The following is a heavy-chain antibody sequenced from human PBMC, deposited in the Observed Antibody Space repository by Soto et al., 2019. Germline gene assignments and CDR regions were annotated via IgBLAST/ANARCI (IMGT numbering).Heavy chain of an antibody. CDR2: IFYSGST. CDR1: SMSSGDYY. CDR3: ARGEYHYGSGSYYPPGY. V-gene: IGHV4-30-4*01. Sequence: SMSSGDYYWSWIRQPPGKGLEWIGYIFYSGSTYYNPSLKSRVTISVDTSKNQFSLKLRSVTAADTAVYYCARGEYHYGSGSYYPPGYWGQGTLVTVSS. J-gene: IGHJ4*02. D-gene: IGHD3-10*01.